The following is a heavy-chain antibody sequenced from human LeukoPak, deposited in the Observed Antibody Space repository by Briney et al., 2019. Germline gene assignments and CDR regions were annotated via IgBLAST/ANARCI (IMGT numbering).Heavy chain of an antibody. CDR3: ARDSYDYVWGSYQSYFDY. V-gene: IGHV1-18*04. D-gene: IGHD3-16*02. J-gene: IGHJ4*02. CDR2: ISAYNGNT. CDR1: GYTFTGYY. Sequence: ASVKVSCKASGYTFTGYYMHWVRQAPGHGLEWMGWISAYNGNTNYAQKLQGRVTMTADTSTSTAYMELRSLRSDDTAVYYCARDSYDYVWGSYQSYFDYWGQGTLVTVSS.